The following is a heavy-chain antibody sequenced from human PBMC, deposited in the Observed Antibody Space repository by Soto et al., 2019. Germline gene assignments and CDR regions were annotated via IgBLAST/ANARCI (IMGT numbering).Heavy chain of an antibody. CDR1: GGSISSSSYY. CDR3: ARLQWLRRYYFDY. CDR2: IYYSGST. D-gene: IGHD5-12*01. V-gene: IGHV4-39*01. J-gene: IGHJ4*02. Sequence: QLQLQESGPGLVKPSETLSLTCTVSGGSISSSSYYWGWIRQPPGKGLEWIGSIYYSGSTYYNPSLKSRVTISVDTSKNQFSLKLSSVTAADTAVYYCARLQWLRRYYFDYWGQGTLVTVSS.